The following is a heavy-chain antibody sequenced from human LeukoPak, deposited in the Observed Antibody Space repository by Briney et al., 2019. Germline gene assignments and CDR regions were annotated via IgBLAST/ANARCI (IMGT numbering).Heavy chain of an antibody. Sequence: ASVKVSCKASGGTFNNYAINWVRQAPGQGLEWMGGIIPIFGSSNYAQKFQGRVTITADESTTTAYMELSSLRSEDTSVYYCARVTHTELSTWFDPWGQGTLVTVSS. V-gene: IGHV1-69*13. J-gene: IGHJ5*02. CDR1: GGTFNNYA. CDR3: ARVTHTELSTWFDP. CDR2: IIPIFGSS. D-gene: IGHD5-18*01.